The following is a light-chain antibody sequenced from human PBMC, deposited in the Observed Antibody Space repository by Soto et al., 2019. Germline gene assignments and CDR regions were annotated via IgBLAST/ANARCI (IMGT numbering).Light chain of an antibody. CDR3: QQYDTSPQT. Sequence: DIVLTQSPGTLSLSPGEGATLSCRASQTVRHNYVAWYQHRPGQAPRLLIYGASHRATGIPDRFSGSVSGTDFTLTISRLEPEDFAVYYCQQYDTSPQTFGPGTKVDI. CDR2: GAS. J-gene: IGKJ1*01. V-gene: IGKV3-20*01. CDR1: QTVRHNY.